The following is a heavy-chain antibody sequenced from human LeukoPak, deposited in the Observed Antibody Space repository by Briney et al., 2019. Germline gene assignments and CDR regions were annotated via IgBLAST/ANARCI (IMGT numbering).Heavy chain of an antibody. CDR2: IYYSGST. Sequence: PSETLSLTCTVSGGSISSYYWSWIRQPPGKGLEWIGYIYYSGSTNYNPSLKSRVTISVDTSKNQFSLKLSSVTAADTAVYYCARGENYYDSSGYYYPFDYWGREPWSPSPQ. D-gene: IGHD3-22*01. CDR3: ARGENYYDSSGYYYPFDY. J-gene: IGHJ4*02. CDR1: GGSISSYY. V-gene: IGHV4-59*01.